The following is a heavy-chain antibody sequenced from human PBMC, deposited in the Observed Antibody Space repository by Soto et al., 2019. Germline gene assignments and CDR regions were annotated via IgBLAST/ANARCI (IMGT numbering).Heavy chain of an antibody. V-gene: IGHV4-34*01. Sequence: PSETLSLTCAVYGGSFSGYYWTWIRQPPGTGLEWIGEINHSGSTNYNPSLKSRVTISVDTSKNQFSLKLSSVTAADTAVYYCARDRRDGYGMDVWGQGTTVTVSS. CDR1: GGSFSGYY. CDR3: ARDRRDGYGMDV. J-gene: IGHJ6*02. CDR2: INHSGST.